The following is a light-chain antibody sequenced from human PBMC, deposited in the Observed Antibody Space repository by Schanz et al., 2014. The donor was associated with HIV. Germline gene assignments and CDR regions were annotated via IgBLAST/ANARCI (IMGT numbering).Light chain of an antibody. CDR2: DVN. Sequence: QSALTQPASVSGSPGQSITISCTGTSSDVGVYNYVSWYQQHPGKAPKLMIYDVNNRPSGVPDRFSGSKSGSTASLTVSGLQPEDEADYYCSSFAGSNIPWVFGGGTKLTVL. V-gene: IGLV2-14*03. CDR1: SSDVGVYNY. J-gene: IGLJ3*02. CDR3: SSFAGSNIPWV.